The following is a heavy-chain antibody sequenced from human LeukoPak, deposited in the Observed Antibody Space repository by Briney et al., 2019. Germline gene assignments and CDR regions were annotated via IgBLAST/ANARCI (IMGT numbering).Heavy chain of an antibody. D-gene: IGHD1-26*01. CDR3: ARGGSSLLDY. J-gene: IGHJ4*02. V-gene: IGHV3-21*01. CDR2: ISSSSSRYI. Sequence: GGSLRLSCAASGFTFSSYSMNWAGQAPGKGLEWVSSISSSSSRYIYYADSVKGRFSISRDNAKNSLYLQMNSLRAEDTAVYYCARGGSSLLDYWGQGTLVTVSS. CDR1: GFTFSSYS.